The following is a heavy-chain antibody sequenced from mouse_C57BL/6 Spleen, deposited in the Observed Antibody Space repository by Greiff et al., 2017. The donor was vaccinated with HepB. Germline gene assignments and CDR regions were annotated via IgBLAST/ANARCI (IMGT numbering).Heavy chain of an antibody. CDR2: ISNGGGST. V-gene: IGHV5-12*01. CDR3: ARHGGYPYYFDY. CDR1: GFTFSDYY. J-gene: IGHJ2*01. Sequence: DVMLVESGGGLVQPGGSLKLSCAASGFTFSDYYMYWVRQTPEKRLEWVAYISNGGGSTYYPDTVKGRFTISRDNAKNTLYLQMSRLKSEDTAMYYCARHGGYPYYFDYWGQGTTLTVSS. D-gene: IGHD2-2*01.